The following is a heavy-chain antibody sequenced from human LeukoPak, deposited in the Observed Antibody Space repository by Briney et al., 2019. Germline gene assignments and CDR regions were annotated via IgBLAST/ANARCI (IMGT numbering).Heavy chain of an antibody. CDR1: GGSISSGGYY. V-gene: IGHV4-31*03. CDR3: AGGRGQVTTFDY. J-gene: IGHJ4*02. CDR2: ICYSGST. D-gene: IGHD4-17*01. Sequence: SETLSLTCTVSGGSISSGGYYWSWIRQHPGKGLEWIGYICYSGSTYYNPSLKSRVTISVDTSKNQFSLKLSSVTAADTAVYYCAGGRGQVTTFDYWGQGTLVTVSS.